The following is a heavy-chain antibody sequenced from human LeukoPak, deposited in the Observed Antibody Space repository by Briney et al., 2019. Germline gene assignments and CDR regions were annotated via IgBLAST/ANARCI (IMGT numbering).Heavy chain of an antibody. D-gene: IGHD3-9*01. J-gene: IGHJ4*02. CDR1: GFTFSNYD. V-gene: IGHV3-33*01. CDR3: ARDLNREDFDY. CDR2: VWYDGSDK. Sequence: GGSLRLSCEASGFTFSNYDMHWVRRAPGKGLEWLAIVWYDGSDKYYADSVKGRFTVSRDNSKNTLYLQMNSLRADDTAVYYCARDLNREDFDYWGQGPWSPSPQ.